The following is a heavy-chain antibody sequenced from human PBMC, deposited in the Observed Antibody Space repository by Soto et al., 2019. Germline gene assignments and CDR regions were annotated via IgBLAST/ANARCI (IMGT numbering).Heavy chain of an antibody. Sequence: QVHLVQSGAEVKKPGASVKVSCKGSGYAFTTYGTTWVRQAPGQGLEWMGWISAHIGNTNYAQQLQVRVTVTRDISTSTAYTELRSRRSAGTAVYYCARGRYGDYWGQGALVTVSS. CDR2: ISAHIGNT. CDR1: GYAFTTYG. J-gene: IGHJ4*02. D-gene: IGHD1-1*01. V-gene: IGHV1-18*01. CDR3: ARGRYGDY.